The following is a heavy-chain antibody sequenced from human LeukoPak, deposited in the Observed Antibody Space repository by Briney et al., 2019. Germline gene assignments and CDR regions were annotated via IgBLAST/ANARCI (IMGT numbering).Heavy chain of an antibody. CDR1: GGSISSYY. J-gene: IGHJ4*02. Sequence: PSETLSLTCTVSGGSISSYYWSWIRQPPGKGLEWIGYIYYSGSTNYNPSLKSRVTISVDTSKNQFSLKLSSVTAADTAVYYCAGFTDTAMDLDYWGQGTLVTVSS. V-gene: IGHV4-59*01. D-gene: IGHD5-18*01. CDR3: AGFTDTAMDLDY. CDR2: IYYSGST.